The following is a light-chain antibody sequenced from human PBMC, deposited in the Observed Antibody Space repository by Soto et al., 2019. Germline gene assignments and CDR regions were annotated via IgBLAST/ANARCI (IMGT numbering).Light chain of an antibody. CDR1: SSDVGSYNL. CDR2: EVS. V-gene: IGLV2-23*02. CDR3: CSYAVSRTYV. Sequence: QPVLTQPASVSGSPGQSSTISCTGPSSDVGSYNLVSWYQQHPGKAPKVMIYEVSKRPSGVPNRFSGSKSGYTASLTISGLQAEDEADYYCCSYAVSRTYVFGTGTKVTVL. J-gene: IGLJ1*01.